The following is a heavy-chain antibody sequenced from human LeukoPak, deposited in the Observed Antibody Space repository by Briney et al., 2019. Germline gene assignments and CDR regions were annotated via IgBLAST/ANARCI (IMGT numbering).Heavy chain of an antibody. V-gene: IGHV3-23*01. CDR2: QSGSGGSM. D-gene: IGHD3-9*01. J-gene: IGHJ4*02. CDR3: AKVGGFDWLLERDFGY. Sequence: GGSLRLSCAASGFTFSRSAMKWVRPALGKGLERVTVQSGSGGSMSYADSVKGRFTISRDKSKNTLYLQMNSLRAEDTAVYYCAKVGGFDWLLERDFGYWGQGTLVTVSS. CDR1: GFTFSRSA.